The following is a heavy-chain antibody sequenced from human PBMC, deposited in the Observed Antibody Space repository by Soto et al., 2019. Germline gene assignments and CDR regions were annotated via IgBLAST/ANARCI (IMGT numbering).Heavy chain of an antibody. Sequence: QITLRESGPTLVNATQTLTLTCSFPGLSLSTSGVGVGWIRQPPGKALEWLALLYWDGDRRYSPSLNSRLTIIKDTSKIQVVLTMTNMDPVDTGTYYCAHYTVDTYMDVWGKGTTVTVSS. CDR3: AHYTVDTYMDV. CDR1: GLSLSTSGVG. V-gene: IGHV2-5*02. J-gene: IGHJ6*03. CDR2: LYWDGDR. D-gene: IGHD4-4*01.